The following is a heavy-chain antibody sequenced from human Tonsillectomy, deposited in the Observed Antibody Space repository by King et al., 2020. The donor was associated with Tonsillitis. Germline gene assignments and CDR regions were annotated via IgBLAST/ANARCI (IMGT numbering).Heavy chain of an antibody. D-gene: IGHD3-10*01. CDR2: ICYSGST. CDR1: GGSISSTNYC. V-gene: IGHV4-39*07. J-gene: IGHJ5*02. CDR3: ARALGAGIWFDT. Sequence: LPLPESGPRLVPPSETLSLTCTVSGGSISSTNYCWGWIRQPPGKGLEWTGSICYSGSTYYNPSLKSRVSISEDTSKNQFSLKLSSVTAADTAVYYCARALGAGIWFDTGGQGTLVTVSA.